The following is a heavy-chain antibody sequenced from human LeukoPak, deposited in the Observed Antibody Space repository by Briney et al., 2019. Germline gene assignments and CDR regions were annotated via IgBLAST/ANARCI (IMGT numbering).Heavy chain of an antibody. CDR2: ISYDGSNK. V-gene: IGHV3-30*18. J-gene: IGHJ4*02. D-gene: IGHD3-22*01. CDR1: GFTFSSYG. CDR3: AKETYYYDSSGYYFRGLGIDY. Sequence: PGGSLRLSCAASGFTFSSYGMHWVRQAPGKGLEWVAVISYDGSNKYYADSVKGRFTISRDNSKNTLYLQMNSLRAEDTAVYYCAKETYYYDSSGYYFRGLGIDYWGQGTPVTVSS.